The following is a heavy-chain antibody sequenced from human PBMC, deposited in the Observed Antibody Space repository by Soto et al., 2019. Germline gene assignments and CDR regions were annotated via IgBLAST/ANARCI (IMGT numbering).Heavy chain of an antibody. D-gene: IGHD3-10*01. CDR1: GFTFSSYG. V-gene: IGHV3-33*01. CDR3: ARGWGEWGMDV. Sequence: PGGSLRLSCAASGFTFSSYGMHWVRQAPGKGLEWVAVIWYDGSNKYYADSVKGRFTISRDNSKNTLYLQMNSLRAEDTAVYYCARGWGEWGMDVWGQGTTVTVSS. J-gene: IGHJ6*02. CDR2: IWYDGSNK.